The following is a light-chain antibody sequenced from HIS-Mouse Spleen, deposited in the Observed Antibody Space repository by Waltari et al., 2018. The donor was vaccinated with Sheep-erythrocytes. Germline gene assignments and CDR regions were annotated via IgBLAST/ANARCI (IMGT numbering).Light chain of an antibody. Sequence: DIVMTQSPDSLAVSLGERATIHCKSSQSVLSSSNNKNYLAWYQQKPGQPPKLLIYWASTRESGVPDRFSGSGSGTDFTLTISSLQAEDVAVYYCQQYYSTLTFGGGTKVEIK. CDR3: QQYYSTLT. CDR1: QSVLSSSNNKNY. J-gene: IGKJ4*01. CDR2: WAS. V-gene: IGKV4-1*01.